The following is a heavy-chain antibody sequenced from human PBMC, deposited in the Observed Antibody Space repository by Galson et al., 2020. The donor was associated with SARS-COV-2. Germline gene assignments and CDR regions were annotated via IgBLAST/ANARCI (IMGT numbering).Heavy chain of an antibody. Sequence: GGSLRLSCAASGFTFSSYAMHWVRQAPGKGLEWVAVITYDGSNKYYADSVKGRFTISRDNSKNTLYLQMNSLRAEDTAVYYCARVGYYYGSGSYHLPGGGYFDYWGQGTLVTVSS. D-gene: IGHD3-10*01. CDR1: GFTFSSYA. V-gene: IGHV3-30-3*01. CDR2: ITYDGSNK. CDR3: ARVGYYYGSGSYHLPGGGYFDY. J-gene: IGHJ4*02.